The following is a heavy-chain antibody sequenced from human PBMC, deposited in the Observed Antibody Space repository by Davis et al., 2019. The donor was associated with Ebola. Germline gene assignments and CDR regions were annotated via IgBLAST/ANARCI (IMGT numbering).Heavy chain of an antibody. CDR3: ARDLTTVTIDTESLIRYYYYYGMDV. CDR1: GFSFDDYA. V-gene: IGHV3-9*01. CDR2: ISWNSDII. J-gene: IGHJ6*02. D-gene: IGHD4-17*01. Sequence: PGGSLRLSCAASGFSFDDYAMHWVRQAPGKGLDWVSGISWNSDIIVYADSVKGRFTISRDNAKNSLYLQMNSLRAEDTAVYYCARDLTTVTIDTESLIRYYYYYGMDVWGQGTTVTVSS.